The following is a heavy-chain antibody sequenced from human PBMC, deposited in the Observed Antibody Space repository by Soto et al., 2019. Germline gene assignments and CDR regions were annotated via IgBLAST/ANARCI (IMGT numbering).Heavy chain of an antibody. V-gene: IGHV3-74*01. Sequence: EVQLLESGGGLIQPGGSLRLSCAASGFTFSTHWMHWVRQAPGKGLVWVSRINSDGSTTNYVDSVKGRFTISRDNAKNTVYLQMNRLRAEGTAVYYCARVPTGGYDWVWGQGTLVIVSS. CDR3: ARVPTGGYDWV. CDR1: GFTFSTHW. J-gene: IGHJ4*02. D-gene: IGHD5-12*01. CDR2: INSDGSTT.